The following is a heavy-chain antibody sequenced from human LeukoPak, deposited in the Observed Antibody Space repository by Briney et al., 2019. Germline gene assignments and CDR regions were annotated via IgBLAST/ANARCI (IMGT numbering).Heavy chain of an antibody. J-gene: IGHJ5*02. CDR3: AKDIGWFDP. CDR2: ISGTGDSP. V-gene: IGHV3-23*01. Sequence: GGSLRLSCAASGFTFRSYAMNWVRQAPWKGLEWVSAISGTGDSPHYADSVKGRFTISRDNSKNTLYLQMNSLRAEDTAFYYCAKDIGWFDPWGQGTLVTVSS. CDR1: GFTFRSYA.